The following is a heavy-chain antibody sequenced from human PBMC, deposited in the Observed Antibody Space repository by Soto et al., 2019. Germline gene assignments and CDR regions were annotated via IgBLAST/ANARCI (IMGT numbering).Heavy chain of an antibody. CDR2: IYPGDSDT. Sequence: GESLKISCKGSGYSFTSYWIGWVRQMPGKGLEWMGIIYPGDSDTRYSPSFQGQVTISADKSISTAYLQWSSLKASDTAMYYCASHGPYSYGTSYYYGMDVWGQGTTVTVSS. J-gene: IGHJ6*02. CDR3: ASHGPYSYGTSYYYGMDV. CDR1: GYSFTSYW. V-gene: IGHV5-51*01. D-gene: IGHD5-18*01.